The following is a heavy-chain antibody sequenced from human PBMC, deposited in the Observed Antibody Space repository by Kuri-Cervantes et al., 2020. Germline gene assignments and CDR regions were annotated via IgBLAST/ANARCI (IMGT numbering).Heavy chain of an antibody. CDR1: GFTFSSYG. J-gene: IGHJ3*02. Sequence: GGSLRLSCAASGFTFSSYGMHWVRQAPGKGLEWVAVISYDGSNKYYADSVKGRFTISRDNAKNSLYLQMNSLRDEDTAVYYCARGHYGEADAFDIWGQGTMVTVSS. CDR2: ISYDGSNK. CDR3: ARGHYGEADAFDI. V-gene: IGHV3-30*03. D-gene: IGHD4-17*01.